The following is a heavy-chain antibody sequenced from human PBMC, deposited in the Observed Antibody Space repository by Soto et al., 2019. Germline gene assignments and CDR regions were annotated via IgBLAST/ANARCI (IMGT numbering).Heavy chain of an antibody. CDR1: GGTFSSYT. CDR3: ARVYYYGSGSYYKPYYYYYVMDV. Sequence: QVQLVQSGAEVKKPGSSVKVSCKASGGTFSSYTISWVRQAPGQGLEWMGRIIPILGIANYAQKFQGRVTITADKSTSTXXMXVXXLRSEDTAAYYCARVYYYGSGSYYKPYYYYYVMDVWGQGTTVTVSS. CDR2: IIPILGIA. D-gene: IGHD3-10*01. J-gene: IGHJ6*02. V-gene: IGHV1-69*02.